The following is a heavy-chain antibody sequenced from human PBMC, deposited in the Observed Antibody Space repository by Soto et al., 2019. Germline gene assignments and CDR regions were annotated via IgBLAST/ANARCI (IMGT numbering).Heavy chain of an antibody. CDR3: ARDEDYYDSSGYYPY. CDR1: GFTFSSYS. D-gene: IGHD3-22*01. Sequence: GGSLRLSCAASGFTFSSYSMNWVRQAPGKGLEWVSYISSSSSTIYYADSVKGRFTISRDNAKNSLYLQMNSLRDEDTAVYYCARDEDYYDSSGYYPYWGQGTLVTVSS. V-gene: IGHV3-48*02. J-gene: IGHJ4*02. CDR2: ISSSSSTI.